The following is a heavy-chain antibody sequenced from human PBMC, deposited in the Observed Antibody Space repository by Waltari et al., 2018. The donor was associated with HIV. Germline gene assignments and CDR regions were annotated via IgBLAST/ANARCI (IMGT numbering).Heavy chain of an antibody. CDR3: ARSLHYYGSGRFDF. CDR1: GLAFTSYW. CDR2: INSDGRRR. J-gene: IGHJ4*02. V-gene: IGHV3-74*03. Sequence: EVQLVESGGGLVQPGGSLRLSCTASGLAFTSYWMHGVRQFPGKGLVWVSGINSDGRRRTYADSLRGRFTISRDNAKNTLFLQMNSLRVEDTALYYCARSLHYYGSGRFDFWGQGTLVAVSS. D-gene: IGHD3-10*01.